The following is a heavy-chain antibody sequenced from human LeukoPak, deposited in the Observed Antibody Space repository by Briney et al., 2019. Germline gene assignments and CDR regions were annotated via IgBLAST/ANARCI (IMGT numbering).Heavy chain of an antibody. CDR3: ATRVSGYCSSTSCYAEWYFDY. Sequence: ASVKVSCKVSGYTLTELSMHWVRQAPGKGLEWMGGFDPEDGETIYAQKFQGRVTMTEDTSTDTAYMELSSLRSGDTAVYYCATRVSGYCSSTSCYAEWYFDYWGQGTLVTVSS. V-gene: IGHV1-24*01. D-gene: IGHD2-2*01. CDR2: FDPEDGET. CDR1: GYTLTELS. J-gene: IGHJ4*02.